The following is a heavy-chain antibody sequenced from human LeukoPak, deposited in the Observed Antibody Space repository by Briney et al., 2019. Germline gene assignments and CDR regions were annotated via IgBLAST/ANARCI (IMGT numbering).Heavy chain of an antibody. CDR1: GFTFSSYW. Sequence: GGSLRLSCAASGFTFSSYWMSWVRQAPGKGLEWVANIKQDGSNKYYADSVKGRFTISRDNSKNTLYLQMNSLRAEDTAVYYCAKPLYYYDSSGYSDYWGQGTLVTVSS. V-gene: IGHV3-7*01. CDR2: IKQDGSNK. CDR3: AKPLYYYDSSGYSDY. J-gene: IGHJ4*02. D-gene: IGHD3-22*01.